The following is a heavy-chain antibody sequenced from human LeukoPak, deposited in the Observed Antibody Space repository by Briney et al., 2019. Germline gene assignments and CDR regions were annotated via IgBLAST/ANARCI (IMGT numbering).Heavy chain of an antibody. CDR3: ARGSRYSCDGYRFLGY. Sequence: SETLSLTCAVSGGSISAYYWSWIRQPPGKGLEWIGYIYYSGSANYNPSLKSRVTISVDTSKNQSSLQLSYVTAADTAVYYCARGSRYSCDGYRFLGYWGQGTLVTVS. D-gene: IGHD5-24*01. CDR2: IYYSGSA. J-gene: IGHJ4*02. CDR1: GGSISAYY. V-gene: IGHV4-59*12.